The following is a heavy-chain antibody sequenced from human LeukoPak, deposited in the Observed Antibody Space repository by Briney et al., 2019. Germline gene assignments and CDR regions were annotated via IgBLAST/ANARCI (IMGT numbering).Heavy chain of an antibody. CDR1: GYTFTGCY. D-gene: IGHD3-10*01. Sequence: ASVKVSCKASGYTFTGCYMHWVRQGPGQGLELMGWINPNSGGTNYSQKFQGRVTMTRDTSISTAYMELSRLRSDDTAVHYCARDRPRSGITMVRGVRNWFDPWGQGTLVTVSS. J-gene: IGHJ5*02. CDR3: ARDRPRSGITMVRGVRNWFDP. V-gene: IGHV1-2*02. CDR2: INPNSGGT.